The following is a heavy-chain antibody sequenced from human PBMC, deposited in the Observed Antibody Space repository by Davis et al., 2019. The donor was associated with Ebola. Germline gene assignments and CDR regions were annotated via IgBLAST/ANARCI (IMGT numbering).Heavy chain of an antibody. CDR3: ARGGWAVRFEY. D-gene: IGHD3-16*01. CDR2: INHSGST. J-gene: IGHJ4*02. Sequence: MPSETLSLTCAVYGGSFSGYYWSWIRQPPGKGLEWIGEINHSGSTNYNPSLKSRVTISVETSNTQFSLKLSSVTAAHTAVYYCARGGWAVRFEYWGQGTRVTVSS. V-gene: IGHV4-34*01. CDR1: GGSFSGYY.